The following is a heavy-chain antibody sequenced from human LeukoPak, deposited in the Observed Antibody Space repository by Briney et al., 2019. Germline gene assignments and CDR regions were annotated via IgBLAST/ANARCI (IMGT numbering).Heavy chain of an antibody. CDR3: AKEEGVRQQLEPLDY. D-gene: IGHD6-13*01. CDR2: ISAYNGNT. Sequence: GASVKVSCKASGYTFTGYSMHWVRQAPGQGLEWMGWISAYNGNTNYAQKLQGRVTITTDTSTSTAYMELRSLRADDTAVYYCAKEEGVRQQLEPLDYWGQGTLVTVSS. J-gene: IGHJ4*02. V-gene: IGHV1-18*04. CDR1: GYTFTGYS.